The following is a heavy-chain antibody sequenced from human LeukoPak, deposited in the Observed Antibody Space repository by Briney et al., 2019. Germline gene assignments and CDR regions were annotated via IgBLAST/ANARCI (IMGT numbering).Heavy chain of an antibody. CDR1: GYSFTSYW. V-gene: IGHV5-51*01. Sequence: GESLKISCKGSGYSFTSYWIGWVRQMPGEGLEWMGIIYPGDSDTRYSPSFQGQVTISADKSISTAYLQWSSLKASDTAMYYCARSGYYDSSGYYPLLDYWGQGTLVTVSS. D-gene: IGHD3-22*01. CDR2: IYPGDSDT. J-gene: IGHJ4*02. CDR3: ARSGYYDSSGYYPLLDY.